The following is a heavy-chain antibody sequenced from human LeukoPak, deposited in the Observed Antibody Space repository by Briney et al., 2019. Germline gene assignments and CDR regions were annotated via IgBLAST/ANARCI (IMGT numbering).Heavy chain of an antibody. CDR2: ISYHGNNT. CDR3: PKPKATHNDGVAVTDY. J-gene: IGHJ4*02. Sequence: PGGSLRLSCAPSGFTFSSYGMHWVRPAPGKGLESVALISYHGNNTYYADSLKGRFTISRDNSKSTLYLQMSSLRTEDTAVYYCPKPKATHNDGVAVTDYWGQGTLVTVSS. D-gene: IGHD6-19*01. V-gene: IGHV3-30*18. CDR1: GFTFSSYG.